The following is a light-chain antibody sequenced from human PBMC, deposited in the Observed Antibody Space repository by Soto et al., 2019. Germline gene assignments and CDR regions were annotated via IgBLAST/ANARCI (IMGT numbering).Light chain of an antibody. J-gene: IGLJ1*01. Sequence: QSVLTQPPSVSGAPGQRVTIPCTGSSSNIGAGYDVHWYQQLPGAAPKLLNYGNNNRPSGVPDRFSASKSGTSASLAITGLQAEDEADYYCAAWDDSLNGPYVFGTGTKVTVL. CDR3: AAWDDSLNGPYV. CDR1: SSNIGAGYD. V-gene: IGLV1-40*01. CDR2: GNN.